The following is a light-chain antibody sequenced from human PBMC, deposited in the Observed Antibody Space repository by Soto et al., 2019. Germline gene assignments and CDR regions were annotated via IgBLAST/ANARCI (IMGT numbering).Light chain of an antibody. Sequence: DIQMTQSPSTLSASVGDRVTITCRASQSISRWLAWYQQKPGAAPKVLIYHASNLQSGVPSRFSGSGSGTKLTITIRSMQPDDFATYYCQQYNSYKTFGQGTKLDIK. CDR2: HAS. CDR3: QQYNSYKT. J-gene: IGKJ1*01. CDR1: QSISRW. V-gene: IGKV1-5*01.